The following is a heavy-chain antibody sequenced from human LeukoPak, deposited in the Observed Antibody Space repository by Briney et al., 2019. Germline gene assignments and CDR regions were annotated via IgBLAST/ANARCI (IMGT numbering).Heavy chain of an antibody. D-gene: IGHD3-3*01. CDR2: MNPNSGNT. CDR3: ARRPDFWSGYPLRVHYYYYSMDV. V-gene: IGHV1-8*01. Sequence: GASVKVSCKASGYTFTSYDINWVRQATGQGLEWMGWMNPNSGNTGYAQKFQGRVTMTRNTSISTAYMELSSLRSEDTAVYYCARRPDFWSGYPLRVHYYYYSMDVWGKGTTVTVSS. J-gene: IGHJ6*03. CDR1: GYTFTSYD.